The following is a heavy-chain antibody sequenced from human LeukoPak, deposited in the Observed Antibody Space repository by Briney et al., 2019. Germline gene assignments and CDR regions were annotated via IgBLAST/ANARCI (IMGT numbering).Heavy chain of an antibody. D-gene: IGHD2-15*01. V-gene: IGHV4-31*03. CDR3: ARVGSCSGGSCYYRLFDY. CDR1: GGSISNSDYY. J-gene: IGHJ4*02. CDR2: IYYSGST. Sequence: SQTLSLTCTVSGGSISNSDYYWSWIRQHPGKGLEWIGYIYYSGSTYYNPSLKSRVSISVDTSKNQFSLKLSSVTAADTAVYYCARVGSCSGGSCYYRLFDYWAREPWSPSPQ.